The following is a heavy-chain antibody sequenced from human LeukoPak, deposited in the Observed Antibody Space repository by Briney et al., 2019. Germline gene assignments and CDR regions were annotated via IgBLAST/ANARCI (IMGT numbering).Heavy chain of an antibody. CDR3: ARGPTYNWNYRIWFDP. Sequence: PSETLSLTCAVYGGSFSGYYWSWIRQPPGKGLEWIGEINHSGSTNYNPSLKSRITISVDTSKNQFSLKLSSVTAADTAVYYCARGPTYNWNYRIWFDPWGQGTLVTVSS. V-gene: IGHV4-34*01. CDR2: INHSGST. J-gene: IGHJ5*02. CDR1: GGSFSGYY. D-gene: IGHD1-7*01.